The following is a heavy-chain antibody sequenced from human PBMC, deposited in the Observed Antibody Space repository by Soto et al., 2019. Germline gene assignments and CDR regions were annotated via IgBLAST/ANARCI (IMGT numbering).Heavy chain of an antibody. J-gene: IGHJ4*02. Sequence: PSETLSLTCAVYGGSFSGYYWTWIRQPPGTGLEWIGEINHSGSTYYNPSLKSRVTISVDRSKNQFSLKLSSVTAADTAVYYCMLGSGWKDFDYWGQGTLVTVSS. CDR3: MLGSGWKDFDY. D-gene: IGHD3-22*01. V-gene: IGHV4-34*01. CDR1: GGSFSGYY. CDR2: INHSGST.